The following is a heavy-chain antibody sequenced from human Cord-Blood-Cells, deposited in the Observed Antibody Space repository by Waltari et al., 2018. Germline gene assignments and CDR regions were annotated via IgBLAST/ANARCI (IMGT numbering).Heavy chain of an antibody. D-gene: IGHD6-13*01. CDR1: GFTFSSYS. V-gene: IGHV3-21*01. Sequence: EVQLVESGGGLVKPGGSLRLSCVASGFTFSSYSMNWVRQAPGKGLACVSSISSSSSYIYYAASVKGRFTISRDNAKNSLYLQMNSLRAEDTAVYYCARGGGSSWYWFDPWGQGTLVTVSS. J-gene: IGHJ5*02. CDR2: ISSSSSYI. CDR3: ARGGGSSWYWFDP.